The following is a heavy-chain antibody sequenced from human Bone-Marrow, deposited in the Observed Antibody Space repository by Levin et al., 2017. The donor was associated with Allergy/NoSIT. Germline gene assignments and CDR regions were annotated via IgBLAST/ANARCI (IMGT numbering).Heavy chain of an antibody. J-gene: IGHJ4*02. CDR2: IRSKAYGGTT. CDR1: GFTFGDYA. CDR3: TRGGEAYCGGDCDPLLDY. D-gene: IGHD2-21*02. V-gene: IGHV3-49*03. Sequence: QAGGSLRLSCTASGFTFGDYAMSWFRQAPGKGLEWVGFIRSKAYGGTTEYAASVKGRFTISRDDSKSIAYLQMNSLKTEDTAVYYCTRGGEAYCGGDCDPLLDYWGQGTLVTVSS.